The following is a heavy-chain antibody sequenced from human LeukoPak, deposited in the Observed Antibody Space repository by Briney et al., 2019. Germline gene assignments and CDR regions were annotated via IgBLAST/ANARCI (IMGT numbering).Heavy chain of an antibody. D-gene: IGHD2-21*02. CDR2: IYPGDSDT. CDR1: GYSFTSYW. CDR3: AVAYCGGDCYQTFDY. Sequence: GESLKISCKGSGYSFTSYWIGWVRQMPGKGLEWMGIIYPGDSDTRYSPSFQGQVTISADKSISTAYLQWSSLKASDTAMYDCAVAYCGGDCYQTFDYWGQGTLVTVSS. V-gene: IGHV5-51*01. J-gene: IGHJ4*02.